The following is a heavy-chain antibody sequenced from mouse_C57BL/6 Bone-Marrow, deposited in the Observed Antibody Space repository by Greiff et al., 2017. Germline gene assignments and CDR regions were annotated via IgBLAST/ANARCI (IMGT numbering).Heavy chain of an antibody. CDR2: IDPSDSYT. Sequence: QVQLQQPGAELVMPGASVKLSCKASGYTFTSYWMHWVKQRPGQGLEWIGEIDPSDSYTNYNQKFKGKSTLTVDKSSSTAYMQLSSLTSEDSAVYYCAREGIIGYYYGISWGQGTLVTVTA. D-gene: IGHD1-1*01. CDR1: GYTFTSYW. V-gene: IGHV1-69*01. CDR3: AREGIIGYYYGIS. J-gene: IGHJ3*01.